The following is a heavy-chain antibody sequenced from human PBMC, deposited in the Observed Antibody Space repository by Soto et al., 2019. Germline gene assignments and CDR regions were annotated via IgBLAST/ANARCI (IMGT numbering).Heavy chain of an antibody. J-gene: IGHJ6*04. Sequence: ASVKVSCKASGYTFTGYYMHWVRQAPGQGLEWMGWINPNSGGTNYAQKFQGWVTMTRDTSISTAYMELSRLRSDDTAVYYCARERNGYGYYYYGMDVWGKGTTVTVSS. CDR2: INPNSGGT. CDR3: ARERNGYGYYYYGMDV. V-gene: IGHV1-2*04. CDR1: GYTFTGYY. D-gene: IGHD5-18*01.